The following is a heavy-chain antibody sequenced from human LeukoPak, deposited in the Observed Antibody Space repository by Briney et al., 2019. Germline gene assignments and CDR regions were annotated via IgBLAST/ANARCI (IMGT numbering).Heavy chain of an antibody. CDR3: ARDFSYGSSWSNWLDP. CDR1: GGSISSGGYF. D-gene: IGHD6-13*01. Sequence: PSETLSLTCTVSGGSISSGGYFWSWIRQLPGKGLEWIGHIYHSGSTSYSPSLESRVTISIDTSKNQFSLKLNSVTAADTAVYYCARDFSYGSSWSNWLDPWGQGTLVTVSS. J-gene: IGHJ5*02. V-gene: IGHV4-31*03. CDR2: IYHSGST.